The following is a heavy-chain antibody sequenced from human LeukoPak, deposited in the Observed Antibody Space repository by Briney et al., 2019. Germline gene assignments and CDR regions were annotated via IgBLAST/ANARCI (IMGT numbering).Heavy chain of an antibody. CDR2: ISSSSSYI. V-gene: IGHV3-21*01. D-gene: IGHD3-22*01. CDR3: ARAGTMIVVADFDY. CDR1: GFTFSSYT. Sequence: PGGSLRLSCAASGFTFSSYTMNWVRQAPGKGLEWVSSISSSSSYIYYADSVKGRFTISRDNAKNSLYLQMNGLRAEDTAVYYCARAGTMIVVADFDYWGQGTLVTVSS. J-gene: IGHJ4*02.